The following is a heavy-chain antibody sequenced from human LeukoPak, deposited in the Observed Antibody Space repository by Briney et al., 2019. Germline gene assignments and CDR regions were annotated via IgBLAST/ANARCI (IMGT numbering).Heavy chain of an antibody. V-gene: IGHV3-33*01. Sequence: PGRSLRLSCAASGFTFSTYAMHWVRQAPGKGLEWVAVIWYDGSSRYYTDSVKGRFTISRDNSKNTLYLQMNSLRAEDTAVYYFATHYGRNYYYYAMDVWGQGTTVTVSS. CDR2: IWYDGSSR. CDR3: ATHYGRNYYYYAMDV. J-gene: IGHJ6*02. D-gene: IGHD3-10*01. CDR1: GFTFSTYA.